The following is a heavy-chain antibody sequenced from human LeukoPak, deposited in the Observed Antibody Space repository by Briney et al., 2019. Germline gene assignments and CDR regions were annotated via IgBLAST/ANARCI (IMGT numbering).Heavy chain of an antibody. CDR1: GGSFSGYY. CDR3: ATRGGYCSGGSCYHFDY. CDR2: TKHSGIT. D-gene: IGHD2-15*01. V-gene: IGHV4-34*01. J-gene: IGHJ4*02. Sequence: SETLSLTCAVYGGSFSGYYWSWIRQPPGKGLEWSGETKHSGITYYNPSLKSRVTISVDTSKNQFSLKLSSVTAADTAVYYCATRGGYCSGGSCYHFDYWGQGTLVTVSS.